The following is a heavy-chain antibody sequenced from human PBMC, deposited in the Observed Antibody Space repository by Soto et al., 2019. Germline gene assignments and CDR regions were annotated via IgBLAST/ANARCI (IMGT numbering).Heavy chain of an antibody. V-gene: IGHV1-18*01. J-gene: IGHJ4*02. Sequence: QVQLVQSGAEVKKPGASVKVSCKASGYTFTSYGISWVRQAPGQGLEWMGWISAYNGNTNYAQKLQGRVTMTTDTSTSTAYMERRSLRSDDTAVYYCARDRRGYSYGTGDYFAYWGQGTQVTVSS. CDR1: GYTFTSYG. CDR2: ISAYNGNT. D-gene: IGHD5-18*01. CDR3: ARDRRGYSYGTGDYFAY.